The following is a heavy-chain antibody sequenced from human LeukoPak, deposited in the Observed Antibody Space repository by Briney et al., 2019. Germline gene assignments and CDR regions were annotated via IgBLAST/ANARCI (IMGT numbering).Heavy chain of an antibody. CDR2: LSGSGGSA. J-gene: IGHJ3*02. V-gene: IGHV3-23*01. CDR3: AKDRLSGIMITFGGVIVAHDAFDI. CDR1: GFTSSSYA. D-gene: IGHD3-16*02. Sequence: VGALRHSRAASGFTSSSYAVSCVRQAPGKGLEWVSALSGSGGSAYNADSVRGRFTISRDNSKNTLYLQMNSLRAEDTAVYSCAKDRLSGIMITFGGVIVAHDAFDIWGQGTMVTVSS.